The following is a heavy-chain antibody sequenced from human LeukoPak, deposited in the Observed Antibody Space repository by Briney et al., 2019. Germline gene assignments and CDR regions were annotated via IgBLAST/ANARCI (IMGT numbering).Heavy chain of an antibody. CDR1: GFTFSSYS. D-gene: IGHD1-26*01. CDR3: ARSIKNSGSSLFDY. V-gene: IGHV3-48*04. Sequence: GGSLRLSCAASGFTFSSYSMNWVRQAPGKGLEWVSYISSSSSTIYYADSVKGRFSISRDNAKNSLYLQMNSLRAEDTAVYYCARSIKNSGSSLFDYWGQGTLVTVSS. J-gene: IGHJ4*02. CDR2: ISSSSSTI.